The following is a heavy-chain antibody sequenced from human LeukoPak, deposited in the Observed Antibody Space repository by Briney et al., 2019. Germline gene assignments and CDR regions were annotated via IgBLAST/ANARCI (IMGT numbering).Heavy chain of an antibody. V-gene: IGHV3-21*01. CDR3: ARVSVEMATISWFDP. Sequence: GGSLRLSCAASGFTFSSYSMNWVRQAPGKGLEWVSSISSSSSYIYYADSVKGRFTISRDNAKNSLYLQMNSLRAVDTAVYYCARVSVEMATISWFDPWGQGTLVTVSS. D-gene: IGHD5-24*01. CDR2: ISSSSSYI. J-gene: IGHJ5*02. CDR1: GFTFSSYS.